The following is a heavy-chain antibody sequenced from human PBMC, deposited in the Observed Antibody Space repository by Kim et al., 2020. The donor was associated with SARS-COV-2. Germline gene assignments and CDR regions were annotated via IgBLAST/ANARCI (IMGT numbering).Heavy chain of an antibody. D-gene: IGHD3-10*01. V-gene: IGHV1-18*01. CDR2: ISAYNGNT. Sequence: AAVKVSCKASGYTFTSYGISWVRQAPGQGLEWMGWISAYNGNTNYAQKLQGRVTMTTDTSTSTAYMELRSLRSDDTAVYYCAREGASYGSGSSYYYYGMDVWGQGTTVTVSS. J-gene: IGHJ6*02. CDR1: GYTFTSYG. CDR3: AREGASYGSGSSYYYYGMDV.